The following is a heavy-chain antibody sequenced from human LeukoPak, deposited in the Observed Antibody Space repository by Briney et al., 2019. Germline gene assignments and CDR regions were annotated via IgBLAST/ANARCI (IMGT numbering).Heavy chain of an antibody. CDR3: ARGKDGYNYYFDY. V-gene: IGHV1-69*13. CDR1: GGTFSSYA. Sequence: SVKVPCKASGGTFSSYAISWVRQAPGQGLEWMGGIIPIFGTANYAQKFQGRVTITADESTSTAYMELSSLRSEDTAVYYRARGKDGYNYYFDYWGQGTLVTVSS. CDR2: IIPIFGTA. J-gene: IGHJ4*02. D-gene: IGHD5-24*01.